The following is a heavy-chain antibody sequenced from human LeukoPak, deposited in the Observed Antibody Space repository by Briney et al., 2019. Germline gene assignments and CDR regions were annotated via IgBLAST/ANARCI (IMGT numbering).Heavy chain of an antibody. CDR1: GSTLSVYW. Sequence: PGGSLRLSCAASGSTLSVYWMSWVRQAPGKGLEWVANIKQDGSEKYYVDSVKGRFTISRDNAKNSLYLQMNSLRAEDTALYYCARAIYGSAFDIWGQGTMVPVSS. CDR3: ARAIYGSAFDI. D-gene: IGHD3-10*01. CDR2: IKQDGSEK. V-gene: IGHV3-7*01. J-gene: IGHJ3*02.